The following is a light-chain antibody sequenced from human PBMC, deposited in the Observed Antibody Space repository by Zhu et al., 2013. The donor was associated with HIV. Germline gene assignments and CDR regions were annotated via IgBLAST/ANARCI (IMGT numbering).Light chain of an antibody. J-gene: IGKJ5*01. CDR2: DAS. CDR1: QSVSNS. CDR3: QQYGDSPIT. V-gene: IGKV3-11*01. Sequence: EIVLTQSPVTLSLSLGERATLSCRASQSVSNSLAWYQQKPGQGPRLLIYDASNRATGIPVRFSGSGSGTDFTLTISSLEPEDSAVYYCQQYGDSPITFGQGTRLQIK.